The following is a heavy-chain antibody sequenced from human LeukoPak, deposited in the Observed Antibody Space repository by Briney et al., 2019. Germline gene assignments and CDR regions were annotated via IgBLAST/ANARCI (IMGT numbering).Heavy chain of an antibody. V-gene: IGHV3-73*01. J-gene: IGHJ4*02. CDR1: GFSFSGSA. D-gene: IGHD6-13*01. CDR3: TRPWGDSSQGQFDY. CDR2: IRSKANSYAT. Sequence: GGSLRLSCAASGFSFSGSAMHWARQASGKGLEWVGRIRSKANSYATAYAPSVKGRFTISRDDSKNTAYLQINSLKTEDTAVYYCTRPWGDSSQGQFDYWGQGTLVTVSS.